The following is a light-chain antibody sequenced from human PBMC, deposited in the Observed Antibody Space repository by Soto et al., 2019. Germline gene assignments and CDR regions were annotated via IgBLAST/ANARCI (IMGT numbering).Light chain of an antibody. CDR3: SSYTTSTSFIL. Sequence: QSVLTQPGSVSGSPGQSITISCAGTSXDIGNYDFVSWYQQVPGTAPKAMIYEVSSRPSGVSNRFSGSKSGNTASLTISGLQAEDEAYYYCSSYTTSTSFILFGGGTKVTLL. CDR1: SXDIGNYDF. CDR2: EVS. J-gene: IGLJ2*01. V-gene: IGLV2-14*01.